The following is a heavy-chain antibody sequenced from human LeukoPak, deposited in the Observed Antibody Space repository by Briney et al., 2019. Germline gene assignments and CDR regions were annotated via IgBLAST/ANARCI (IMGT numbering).Heavy chain of an antibody. J-gene: IGHJ3*02. D-gene: IGHD2-2*01. CDR2: IYYSGST. Sequence: SRTLSLTCTVSGGSISSGGYYWSWVRQHPGKGLEWIGYIYYSGSTYCNPSLKSRVTISVDTSKNQFSLKLSSVTAADTAVYYCARDDLGYCSSTSCYGAFDIWGQGTMVTVSS. CDR1: GGSISSGGYY. CDR3: ARDDLGYCSSTSCYGAFDI. V-gene: IGHV4-31*03.